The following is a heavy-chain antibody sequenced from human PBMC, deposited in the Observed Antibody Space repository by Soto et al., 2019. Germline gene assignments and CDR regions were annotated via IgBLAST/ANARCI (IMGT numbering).Heavy chain of an antibody. CDR1: GFTFSSYA. V-gene: IGHV3-23*01. D-gene: IGHD1-26*01. CDR3: AKDEGELLDGAYFDY. CDR2: ISGSGGST. J-gene: IGHJ4*02. Sequence: GGSLRLSCAASGFTFSSYAMSWVRQAPGKGLEWVSAISGSGGSTYYADSVKGRSTISRDNSKNTLYLQMNSLRAEDTAVYYCAKDEGELLDGAYFDYWGQGTLVTVSS.